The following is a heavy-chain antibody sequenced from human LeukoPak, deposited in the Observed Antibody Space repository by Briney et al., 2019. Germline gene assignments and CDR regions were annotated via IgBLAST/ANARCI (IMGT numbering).Heavy chain of an antibody. CDR3: AGTYYYGSGSTDYYYYYYMDV. Sequence: ASVKVSCKASGYTFTGYYMRWVRQAPGQGLEWMGRINPNSGGTNYAQKFQGRVTMTRDTSISTAYMELSRLRSDDTAVYYCAGTYYYGSGSTDYYYYYYMDVWGKGTTVTVSS. J-gene: IGHJ6*03. CDR2: INPNSGGT. D-gene: IGHD3-10*01. V-gene: IGHV1-2*06. CDR1: GYTFTGYY.